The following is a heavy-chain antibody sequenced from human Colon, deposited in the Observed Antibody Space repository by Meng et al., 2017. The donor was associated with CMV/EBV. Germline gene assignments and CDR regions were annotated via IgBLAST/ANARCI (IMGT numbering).Heavy chain of an antibody. Sequence: GASLKISCAASGFTFSNFGMHWVRQAPGKGLEWVAVIWGDGSEKYYSDSVKGRFTISRDNPKNTLYLQMNSLRPEDTAVYFCAKGGSGSYDWFDPWGQGTLVTVSS. CDR3: AKGGSGSYDWFDP. D-gene: IGHD1-26*01. V-gene: IGHV3-33*03. J-gene: IGHJ5*02. CDR2: IWGDGSEK. CDR1: GFTFSNFG.